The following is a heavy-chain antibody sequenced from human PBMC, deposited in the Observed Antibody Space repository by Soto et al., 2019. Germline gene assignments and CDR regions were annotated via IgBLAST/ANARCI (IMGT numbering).Heavy chain of an antibody. J-gene: IGHJ6*03. Sequence: ASVKVSCKASGYTFTSYDINWVRQATGQGLEWMGWMNPNSGNTGYAQKFQGRVTMTRNTSISTAYMELSSLRSEDTAVYYCARGVTVTESLYLRYYYYYYMDVWGKGTTVTVSS. CDR2: MNPNSGNT. CDR3: ARGVTVTESLYLRYYYYYYMDV. D-gene: IGHD4-17*01. V-gene: IGHV1-8*01. CDR1: GYTFTSYD.